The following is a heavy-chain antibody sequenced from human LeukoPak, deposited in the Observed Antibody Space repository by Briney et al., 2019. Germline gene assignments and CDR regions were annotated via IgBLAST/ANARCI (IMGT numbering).Heavy chain of an antibody. V-gene: IGHV3-7*01. Sequence: GGSLRLSCAASGFTLRRYWMSWVRQAPGRGREGEANIKQDGSEKYYVDSVNDRFTISRDNAKNSLYLQMNSLRAEDMAVYYCATTTGHAWGQGTLVTVSS. CDR2: IKQDGSEK. J-gene: IGHJ5*02. CDR3: ATTTGHA. D-gene: IGHD1-1*01. CDR1: GFTLRRYW.